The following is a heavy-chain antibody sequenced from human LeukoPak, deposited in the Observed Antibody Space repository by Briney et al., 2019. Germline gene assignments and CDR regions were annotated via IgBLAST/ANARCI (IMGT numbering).Heavy chain of an antibody. CDR2: IIPMFGTA. J-gene: IGHJ4*02. D-gene: IGHD1/OR15-1a*01. CDR3: ARAAGDRAELTQPFDY. CDR1: GGIFSTYA. V-gene: IGHV1-69*13. Sequence: ASVKVSCKASGGIFSTYAISWVRQAPGQGLEWMGGIIPMFGTAKYAQKFQGRVTITADESTSTAYMELSSLRSEDTALYYCARAAGDRAELTQPFDYWGQGTQVTVSS.